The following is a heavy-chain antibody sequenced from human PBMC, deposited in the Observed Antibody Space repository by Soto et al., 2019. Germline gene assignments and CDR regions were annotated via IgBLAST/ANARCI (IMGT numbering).Heavy chain of an antibody. D-gene: IGHD3-3*01. V-gene: IGHV3-53*01. Sequence: EVQVVESGGGLVQPGGSLRLSCAASGFTVSNNYMSWVRQAPRKGLEWVSIIYTGGSTYYADSVKGRFTISRDNSKNTVFLQMNSLRAEDTAVYYCVRDKSPAEMPFGHWGQGTLVTVSS. J-gene: IGHJ4*02. CDR2: IYTGGST. CDR3: VRDKSPAEMPFGH. CDR1: GFTVSNNY.